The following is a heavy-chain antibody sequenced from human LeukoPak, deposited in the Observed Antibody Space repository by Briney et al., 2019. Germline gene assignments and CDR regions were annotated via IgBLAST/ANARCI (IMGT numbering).Heavy chain of an antibody. CDR1: GFSFSSYW. CDR2: IKQDGSEK. J-gene: IGHJ4*02. D-gene: IGHD3-22*01. V-gene: IGHV3-7*01. Sequence: GGSLRLSCAASGFSFSSYWMSWVRQAPGKGLEWVANIKQDGSEKYYVDSVKGRFTISRDNSKNTLYLQMNSLRAEDTAVYYCARDYYDSSGYYPWGYWGQGTLVTVSS. CDR3: ARDYYDSSGYYPWGY.